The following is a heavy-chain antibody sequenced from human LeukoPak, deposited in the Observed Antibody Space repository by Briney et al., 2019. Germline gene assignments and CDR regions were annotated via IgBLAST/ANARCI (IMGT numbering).Heavy chain of an antibody. CDR3: ARESGSYLWRSWLNP. Sequence: SQTLSLTCAISGDSVSSNSAAWNWIRQSPSRGLEGLGRTYYRSKWYNDYAVGVKSRITINPATSKNQFSLQLNSVTAADTAVYYCARESGSYLWRSWLNPWGQGTLVTVSS. CDR2: TYYRSKWYN. D-gene: IGHD3-16*01. J-gene: IGHJ5*02. CDR1: GDSVSSNSAA. V-gene: IGHV6-1*01.